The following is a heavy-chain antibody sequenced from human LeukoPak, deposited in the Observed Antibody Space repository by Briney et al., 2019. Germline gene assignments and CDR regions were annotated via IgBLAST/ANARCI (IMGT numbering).Heavy chain of an antibody. CDR1: GGTFSSYA. D-gene: IGHD3-22*01. J-gene: IGHJ3*02. CDR3: ARDYYDSSGPLPRAFDI. CDR2: IIPIFGTA. Sequence: SVKVSCKASGGTFSSYAISWVRQAPGQGLEWMGRIIPIFGTANYAQKFQGRVTITTDESTSTAYMGLSSLRSEDTAVYYCARDYYDSSGPLPRAFDIWGRGTMVTVSS. V-gene: IGHV1-69*05.